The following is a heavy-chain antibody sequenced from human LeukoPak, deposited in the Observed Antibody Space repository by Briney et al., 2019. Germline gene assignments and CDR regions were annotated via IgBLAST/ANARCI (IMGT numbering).Heavy chain of an antibody. CDR3: ARDLGISPSYWYFDL. V-gene: IGHV4-61*01. D-gene: IGHD7-27*01. CDR2: IYYSGST. J-gene: IGHJ2*01. CDR1: GGSVSSGSYY. Sequence: PSETLSLTCTVSGGSVSSGSYYWSWIRQPPGKGLEWIGYIYYSGSTNYNPSLKSRVTISVDTSKNQFSLKLSSVTAADTAVYYCARDLGISPSYWYFDLWGRGTLVTVSS.